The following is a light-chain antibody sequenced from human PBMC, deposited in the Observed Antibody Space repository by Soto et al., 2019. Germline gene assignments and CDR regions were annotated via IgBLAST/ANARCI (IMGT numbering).Light chain of an antibody. CDR1: SSDVGAYDY. CDR3: SSYTSTNTGV. CDR2: DVT. V-gene: IGLV2-14*03. Sequence: QSALTQPASGSGSAGQSITICCTGTSSDVGAYDYVSWYQQHPGKAPKLMIYDVTNRPPGVSNRFSGSKSANTASLTISGLQADDEADYYCSSYTSTNTGVFGGGTKVTVL. J-gene: IGLJ2*01.